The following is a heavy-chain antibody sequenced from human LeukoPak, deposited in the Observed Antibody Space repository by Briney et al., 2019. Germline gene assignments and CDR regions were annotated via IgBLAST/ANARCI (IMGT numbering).Heavy chain of an antibody. CDR2: ISSSSSYI. J-gene: IGHJ5*02. CDR1: GFTFSSYS. CDR3: ARAGIVVPAAINPPNWFDP. V-gene: IGHV3-21*01. D-gene: IGHD2-2*01. Sequence: GGSLRLSCAASGFTFSSYSMNWVRQAPGKGLEWVSSISSSSSYIYYADSVKGRFTISRDNAKNSLYLQMNSLRAEDTAVYYCARAGIVVPAAINPPNWFDPWGQGTLVTVSS.